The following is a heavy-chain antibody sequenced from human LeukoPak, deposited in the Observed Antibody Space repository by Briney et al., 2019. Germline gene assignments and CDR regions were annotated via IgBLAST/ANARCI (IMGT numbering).Heavy chain of an antibody. CDR2: IKEDGSEK. V-gene: IGHV3-7*01. J-gene: IGHJ4*02. CDR3: TRDNRYYY. CDR1: GFTFSSYA. Sequence: PGGSLRLSCAASGFTFSSYAMGWVRQAPGKGLEWVANIKEDGSEKYYEDSVKGRFTISRDNAKNLVYLQMNSLRAEDTAVYYCTRDNRYYYWGQGTVVTVSS. D-gene: IGHD2-21*01.